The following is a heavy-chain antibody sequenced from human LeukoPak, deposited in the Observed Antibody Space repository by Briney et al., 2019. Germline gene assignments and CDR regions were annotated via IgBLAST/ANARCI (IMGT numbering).Heavy chain of an antibody. J-gene: IGHJ6*03. Sequence: ASVKVSCKASGYTFTGYYMHWVRQAPGQGLEWMGWINPNSGGTNYAQKFQGRVTMTRDTSISTAYMELSRLRSDDTAVYYCARGPRGDFWSGYPLNYYMDVWGKGTTVTVSS. V-gene: IGHV1-2*02. CDR1: GYTFTGYY. CDR2: INPNSGGT. CDR3: ARGPRGDFWSGYPLNYYMDV. D-gene: IGHD3-3*01.